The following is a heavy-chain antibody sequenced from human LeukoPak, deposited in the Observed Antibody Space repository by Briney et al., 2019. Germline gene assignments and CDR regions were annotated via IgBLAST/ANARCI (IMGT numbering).Heavy chain of an antibody. D-gene: IGHD3-22*01. CDR3: ARDQGYYYDSSGYYTGGYFDY. Sequence: PGGSLRLSCAASGFTFSSYAMHWVRQAPGKGLELVAVISYDGSNKYYADSVKGRFTISRDNSKNTLYLQMNSLRAEDTAVYYCARDQGYYYDSSGYYTGGYFDYWGQGTLVTVSS. V-gene: IGHV3-30*04. CDR2: ISYDGSNK. J-gene: IGHJ4*02. CDR1: GFTFSSYA.